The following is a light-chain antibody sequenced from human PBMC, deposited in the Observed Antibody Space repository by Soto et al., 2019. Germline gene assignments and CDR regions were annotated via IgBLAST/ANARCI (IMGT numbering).Light chain of an antibody. J-gene: IGLJ2*01. V-gene: IGLV1-40*01. Sequence: QSVLTQPPSVSGAPGQRVTIPCTGSSCNIGSFYDVHWYQQLPGTVPKLLIYGDNNRPSGVPDRFSGSKSGTSASLAITGLQPEDEADYYCQSYDNSLSHVVFGGGTKLTVL. CDR2: GDN. CDR1: SCNIGSFYD. CDR3: QSYDNSLSHVV.